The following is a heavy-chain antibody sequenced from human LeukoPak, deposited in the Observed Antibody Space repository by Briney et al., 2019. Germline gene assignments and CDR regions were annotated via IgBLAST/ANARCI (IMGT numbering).Heavy chain of an antibody. J-gene: IGHJ6*02. D-gene: IGHD4-17*01. CDR3: AREDPQTTVPEGMDV. Sequence: QPSETLSLTCTVAGGSISHYYWSWIRQSPGKGLEWIGYIYYSGTTNYNPSLKSRVTISVDTSRNQFSLQLRSVTAADTAVYYCAREDPQTTVPEGMDVWGQGTTVTVSS. CDR1: GGSISHYY. CDR2: IYYSGTT. V-gene: IGHV4-59*01.